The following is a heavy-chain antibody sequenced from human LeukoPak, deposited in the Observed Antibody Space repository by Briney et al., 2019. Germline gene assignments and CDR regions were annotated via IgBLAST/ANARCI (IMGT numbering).Heavy chain of an antibody. J-gene: IGHJ6*04. Sequence: YSMNWVRQAPGKGLEWVSSISSSGSYIYYADSVKGRFTISRDNAKNSLYLQMNSLRAEDTAVYYCAELGITMIGGVWGKGTTVTVSS. CDR3: AELGITMIGGV. CDR1: YS. V-gene: IGHV3-21*01. CDR2: ISSSGSYI. D-gene: IGHD3-10*02.